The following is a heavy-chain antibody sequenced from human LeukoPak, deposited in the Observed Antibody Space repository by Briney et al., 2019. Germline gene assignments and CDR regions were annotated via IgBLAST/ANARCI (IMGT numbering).Heavy chain of an antibody. CDR1: GYSFTSYW. CDR3: ARHSGSYLGDYYYYMDV. D-gene: IGHD1-26*01. CDR2: IYPGDSDT. V-gene: IGHV5-51*01. J-gene: IGHJ6*03. Sequence: GESLKISCKGSGYSFTSYWIVWVRQMPGKGLEWMGIIYPGDSDTRYSPSFQGQVTISADKSISTAYLQWSSLKASDTAMYYCARHSGSYLGDYYYYMDVWGKGTTVTVSS.